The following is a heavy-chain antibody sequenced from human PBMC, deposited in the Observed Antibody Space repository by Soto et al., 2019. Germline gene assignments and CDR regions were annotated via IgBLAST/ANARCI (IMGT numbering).Heavy chain of an antibody. V-gene: IGHV1-18*01. CDR1: GYTFTSYG. D-gene: IGHD2-2*01. Sequence: ASVKVSCKASGYTFTSYGISWVRQAPGQGLEWMGWISAYNGNTNYAQKLQGRVTMTTDTSTSTAYMELRSLRSEDTAVYYCARLGYCSSTSCYAGYDAFDIWGQGTMVTVSS. J-gene: IGHJ3*02. CDR3: ARLGYCSSTSCYAGYDAFDI. CDR2: ISAYNGNT.